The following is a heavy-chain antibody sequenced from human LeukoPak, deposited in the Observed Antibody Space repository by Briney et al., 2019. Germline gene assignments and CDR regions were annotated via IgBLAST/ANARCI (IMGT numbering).Heavy chain of an antibody. CDR1: GFTSSSYW. D-gene: IGHD1-26*01. J-gene: IGHJ4*02. CDR3: ATNIVGPTLDY. CDR2: TNSDGSTT. Sequence: GGSLRLSCAAPGFTSSSYWMHWVRQAPGKGLVWVSGTNSDGSTTAYADSVKGRFTISRDNAKNTLYLQMNSLRAEDTAVYYCATNIVGPTLDYWGQGTLVTVSS. V-gene: IGHV3-74*01.